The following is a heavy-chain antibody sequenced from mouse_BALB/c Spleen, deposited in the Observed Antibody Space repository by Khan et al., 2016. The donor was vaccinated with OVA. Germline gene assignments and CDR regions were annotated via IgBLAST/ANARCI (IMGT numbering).Heavy chain of an antibody. J-gene: IGHJ3*01. D-gene: IGHD1-1*02. V-gene: IGHV1-7*01. CDR1: GYTFTTYW. Sequence: VQLQESGAELAKPGASVKMSCKASGYTFTTYWMHWVKQRPGQGLEWIGYINPSTGYTEYNQKFKDKATLTADKSSSTAYMQLSSLTSEDSAVDYCARRGLSGIFAYWGQGTLVTVSA. CDR3: ARRGLSGIFAY. CDR2: INPSTGYT.